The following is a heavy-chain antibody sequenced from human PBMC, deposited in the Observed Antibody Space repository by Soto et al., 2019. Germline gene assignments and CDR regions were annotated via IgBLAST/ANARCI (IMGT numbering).Heavy chain of an antibody. CDR1: GFTFSSYW. J-gene: IGHJ6*02. CDR2: IKQDGSEK. D-gene: IGHD1-1*01. Sequence: GGPLRLSCAAPGFTFSSYWMSWIRQAPGKGLEWVANIKQDGSEKYYVDSVKGRFTISRDNAKNSLYLQMNSLRAEDTAVYYCARDFGQTKYYYYGMDVWGQGTTVTVSS. V-gene: IGHV3-7*05. CDR3: ARDFGQTKYYYYGMDV.